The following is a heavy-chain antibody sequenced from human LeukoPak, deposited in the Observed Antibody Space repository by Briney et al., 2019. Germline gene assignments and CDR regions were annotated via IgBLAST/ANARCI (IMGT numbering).Heavy chain of an antibody. J-gene: IGHJ4*02. CDR1: GFTFSSYW. CDR3: ARGYSYGDFDY. CDR2: ISSSGSTI. D-gene: IGHD5-18*01. V-gene: IGHV3-48*04. Sequence: GGSLRLSCAASGFTFSSYWMTWVRQAPGKGLEWVSYISSSGSTIYYADSVKGRFTISRDNAKNSLYLQMNSLRAEDTAVYYCARGYSYGDFDYWGQGTLVTVSS.